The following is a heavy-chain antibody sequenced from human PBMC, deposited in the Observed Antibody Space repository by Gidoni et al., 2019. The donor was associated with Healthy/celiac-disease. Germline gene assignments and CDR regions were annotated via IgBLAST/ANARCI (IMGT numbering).Heavy chain of an antibody. J-gene: IGHJ5*02. CDR3: ARDREYSSSDDWFDP. V-gene: IGHV3-7*01. D-gene: IGHD6-6*01. CDR2: IKQDGSEK. Sequence: EVQLVECGGGLVQPGGSLRLSCAASGFTLSSYGMSWVRQAPGKGLEWVANIKQDGSEKYYVDSVKGRLTISRDNAKNSLHLQMNSLRAEDTAVYYCARDREYSSSDDWFDPWGQGTLVTVSS. CDR1: GFTLSSYG.